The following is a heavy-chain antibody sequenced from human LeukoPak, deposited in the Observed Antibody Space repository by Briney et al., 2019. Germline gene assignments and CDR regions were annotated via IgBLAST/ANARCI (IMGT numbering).Heavy chain of an antibody. V-gene: IGHV3-30*04. CDR1: GFTFSSYA. J-gene: IGHJ6*02. D-gene: IGHD6-19*01. CDR3: ARSSGRNYYYYYGMDV. Sequence: PGRSLRLSCAASGFTFSSYARHWVRQAPGKGLEWVAVISYDGSNKYYADSVKGRFTISRDNSKNTLYLQMNSLRAEDTAVYYCARSSGRNYYYYYGMDVWGQGTTVTVSS. CDR2: ISYDGSNK.